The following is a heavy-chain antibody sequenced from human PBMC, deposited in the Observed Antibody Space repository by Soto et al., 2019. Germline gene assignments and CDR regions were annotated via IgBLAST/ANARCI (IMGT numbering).Heavy chain of an antibody. J-gene: IGHJ4*02. D-gene: IGHD1-26*01. CDR3: ARGSGGGFDD. Sequence: QVQLVQSGAEVKKPGSSVKVSCKASGGTFSTYIINWVRQAPGQGLEWMGRIIPVLGIANYAQKFQGRVTITADKSTGTADMDLSSLRSEDTAIYYCARGSGGGFDDWAQGTLVTVSS. V-gene: IGHV1-69*02. CDR2: IIPVLGIA. CDR1: GGTFSTYI.